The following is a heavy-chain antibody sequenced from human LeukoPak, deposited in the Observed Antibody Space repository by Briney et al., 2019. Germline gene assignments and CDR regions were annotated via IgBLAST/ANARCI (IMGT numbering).Heavy chain of an antibody. V-gene: IGHV3-30*18. CDR2: ISYDGSNK. CDR1: GFTLSSHW. J-gene: IGHJ4*02. CDR3: AKDRGY. Sequence: GGSLRLSCAASGFTLSSHWMNWVRQAPGKGLEWVAVISYDGSNKYYADSVKGRFTISRDNSKNTLYLQMNSLRAEDTAVYYCAKDRGYWGQGTLVTVSS.